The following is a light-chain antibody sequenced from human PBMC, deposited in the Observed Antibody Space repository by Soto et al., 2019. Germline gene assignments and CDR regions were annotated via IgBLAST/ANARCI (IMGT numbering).Light chain of an antibody. V-gene: IGKV3-20*01. CDR1: QTVSNSY. J-gene: IGKJ3*01. Sequence: EIVLTQSPATLSLSPGERATLSCRASQTVSNSYLAWYQQKPGQAPRLLIYGASSRATGIPDRLSGSGSGTDFTLTISRLEPEDFAVYYCQQYGTSPFTFGPGTKVDIK. CDR3: QQYGTSPFT. CDR2: GAS.